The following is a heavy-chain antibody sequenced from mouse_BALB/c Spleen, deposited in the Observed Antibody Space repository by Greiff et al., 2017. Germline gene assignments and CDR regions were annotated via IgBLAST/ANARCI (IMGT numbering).Heavy chain of an antibody. CDR1: GFTFSSYA. CDR3: ARGDLFLYYAMDY. Sequence: EVKLVESGGGLVKPGGSLKLSCAASGFTFSSYAMSWVRQTPEKRLEWVASISSGGSTYYPDSVKGRFTISRDNARNILYLQMSSLRSEDTAMYYCARGDLFLYYAMDYWGQGTSVTVSS. D-gene: IGHD5-1*01. CDR2: ISSGGST. V-gene: IGHV5-6-5*01. J-gene: IGHJ4*01.